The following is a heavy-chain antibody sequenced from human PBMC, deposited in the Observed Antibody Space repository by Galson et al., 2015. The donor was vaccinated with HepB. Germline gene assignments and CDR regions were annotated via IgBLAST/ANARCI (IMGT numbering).Heavy chain of an antibody. CDR2: IYYSGST. V-gene: IGHV4-39*01. J-gene: IGHJ4*02. CDR3: ASGLPGFDY. Sequence: ETLSQTCNVSGGYISSSSYYWGWIRQPPGKGLEWIGSIYYSGSTYYNPSLKSRVTISVDTSKNQFSLKLSSVTAADTAVYYCASGLPGFDYWGQGTLVTVSS. CDR1: GGYISSSSYY.